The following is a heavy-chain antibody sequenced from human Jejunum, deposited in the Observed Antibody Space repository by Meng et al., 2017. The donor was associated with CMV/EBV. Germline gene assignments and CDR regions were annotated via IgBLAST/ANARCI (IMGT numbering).Heavy chain of an antibody. V-gene: IGHV4-59*01. CDR2: IYYRGIT. CDR1: GDSIRSYY. Sequence: GDSIRSYYWIWIRNPPGKGLEWVGYIYYRGITNYNPSLKGRVTISVDTSKNQFSLKLTSVTAADTAVYYCARARVPAAPNYDYWGQGTLVTVSS. CDR3: ARARVPAAPNYDY. D-gene: IGHD2-2*01. J-gene: IGHJ4*02.